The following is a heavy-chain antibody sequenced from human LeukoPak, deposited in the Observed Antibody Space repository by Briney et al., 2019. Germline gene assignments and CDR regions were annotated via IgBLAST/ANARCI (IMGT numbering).Heavy chain of an antibody. V-gene: IGHV4-59*01. Sequence: PSETLSLTCTVSGGSISSYYWSWIRQPPGKGLEWIGYIYYSGSTNYNPSLKSRVTISVDTSKNQFSLKLSSVTAADTAVYYCARDARAAHYYGMDVWGQGTTVTVSS. CDR1: GGSISSYY. D-gene: IGHD2-15*01. CDR2: IYYSGST. J-gene: IGHJ6*02. CDR3: ARDARAAHYYGMDV.